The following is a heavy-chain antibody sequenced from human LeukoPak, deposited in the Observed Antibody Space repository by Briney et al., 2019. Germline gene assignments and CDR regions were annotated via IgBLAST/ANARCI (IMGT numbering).Heavy chain of an antibody. CDR3: TNHWGQFDY. D-gene: IGHD3-16*01. J-gene: IGHJ4*02. CDR1: GFTLSSYA. CDR2: IPSDGRDK. V-gene: IGHV3-30*04. Sequence: GGSLRLSCAASGFTLSSYAMHWVRQAPGKGLEWLAVIPSDGRDKYHADSVKGRFTISRDNSKNTLYLHMNSLTPADTAVYYCTNHWGQFDYWGQGALVIVSS.